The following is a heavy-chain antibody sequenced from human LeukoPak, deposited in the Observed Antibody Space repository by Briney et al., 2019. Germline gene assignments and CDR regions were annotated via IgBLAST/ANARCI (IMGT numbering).Heavy chain of an antibody. V-gene: IGHV3-23*01. CDR3: AKRSSGDDY. D-gene: IGHD6-19*01. CDR1: GFTFSSYA. J-gene: IGHJ4*02. CDR2: VSGSGVST. Sequence: GGSLRLSCAASGFTFSSYAMTWVRQAPGKGLDWVSAVSGSGVSTYYADSVKGRFTISRDNSKNTLYLQMNSLRAEDTAVYYCAKRSSGDDYWGQGTLVTVSS.